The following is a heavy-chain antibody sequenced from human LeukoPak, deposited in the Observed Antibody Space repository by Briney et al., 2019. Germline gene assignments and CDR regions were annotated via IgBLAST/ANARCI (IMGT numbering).Heavy chain of an antibody. J-gene: IGHJ4*02. CDR1: GFTVFNTY. CDR3: ATHGYSELRYFDWSTNE. D-gene: IGHD3-9*01. Sequence: GGSLRLSCATSGFTVFNTYMTWVRQAPGKGLEWVSAIYSGGETYYADSVKGRFTISRDNAKKSLYLQMDSLRAEDTAVYYCATHGYSELRYFDWSTNEWGQGTLVTVSS. V-gene: IGHV3-53*01. CDR2: IYSGGET.